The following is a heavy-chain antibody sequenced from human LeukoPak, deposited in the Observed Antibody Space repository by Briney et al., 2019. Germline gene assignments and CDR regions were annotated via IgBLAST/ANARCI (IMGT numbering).Heavy chain of an antibody. D-gene: IGHD6-19*01. CDR3: ARGPGGAVAGEIDY. J-gene: IGHJ4*02. CDR2: INHSGST. V-gene: IGHV4-34*01. Sequence: SETLSLTCAVYGGSFSGYYWSWIRQPPGKGLEWIGEINHSGSTNYNPSLKSRVTISVDTPKNQFSLKLSSVTAADTAVYYCARGPGGAVAGEIDYWGQGTLVTVSS. CDR1: GGSFSGYY.